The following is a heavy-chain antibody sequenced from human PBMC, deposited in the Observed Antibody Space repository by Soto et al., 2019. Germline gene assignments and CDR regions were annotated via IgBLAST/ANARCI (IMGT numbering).Heavy chain of an antibody. CDR2: VYHSGGT. CDR1: GGPITSGGYS. V-gene: IGHV4-30-2*01. J-gene: IGHJ5*02. Sequence: SEPLSLTCAVSGGPITSGGYSWSWIRQPPGKGREGIGYVYHSGGTYYNPSLKSRVTLSIDRTKKQFSLKLKSVTAADTAVYFCARTMTTSGWFDPWGQGTLVTVSS. D-gene: IGHD4-17*01. CDR3: ARTMTTSGWFDP.